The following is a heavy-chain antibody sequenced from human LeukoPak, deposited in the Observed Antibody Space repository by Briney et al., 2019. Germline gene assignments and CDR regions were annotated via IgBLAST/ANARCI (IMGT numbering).Heavy chain of an antibody. CDR2: ISRVSSTI. CDR1: GFTFSSYA. Sequence: GGSLRLSCAASGFTFSSYAMSWVRQAPGKGLEWVSYISRVSSTIYYADSVKGRFTISRDNAMNSLYLQMNSLRAEDTAVYYCARDRRRFGEVNYWGQGTLVTVSS. J-gene: IGHJ4*02. D-gene: IGHD3-10*01. CDR3: ARDRRRFGEVNY. V-gene: IGHV3-48*01.